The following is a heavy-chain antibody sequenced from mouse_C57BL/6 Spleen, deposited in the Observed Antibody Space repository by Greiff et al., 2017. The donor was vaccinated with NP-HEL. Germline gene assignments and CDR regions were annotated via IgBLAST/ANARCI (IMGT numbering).Heavy chain of an antibody. V-gene: IGHV3-6*01. CDR2: ISYDGSN. J-gene: IGHJ1*03. CDR3: AREAGGYFDD. CDR1: GYSITSGYY. Sequence: EVQLQESGPGLVKPSQSLSLTCSVTGYSITSGYYWNWIRQFPGNKLEWMGYISYDGSNNYNPSLKNRISITRDTSKNQFFLKLDSVTTEDTATYYCAREAGGYFDDWGTGTTVTVSS.